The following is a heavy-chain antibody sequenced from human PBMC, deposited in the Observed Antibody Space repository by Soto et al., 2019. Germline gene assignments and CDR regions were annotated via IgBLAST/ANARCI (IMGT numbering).Heavy chain of an antibody. D-gene: IGHD5-12*01. J-gene: IGHJ6*02. Sequence: GGSLRLSCAASGFTFSSYAMSWVRQAPGKGLEWVSAISGSGGSTYYADSVKGRFTISRDNSKNTLYLQMNSLRAEDTAVYYCAKASGYDYEGYYYYYGMDVWGQGTTVTVSS. CDR3: AKASGYDYEGYYYYYGMDV. CDR1: GFTFSSYA. CDR2: ISGSGGST. V-gene: IGHV3-23*01.